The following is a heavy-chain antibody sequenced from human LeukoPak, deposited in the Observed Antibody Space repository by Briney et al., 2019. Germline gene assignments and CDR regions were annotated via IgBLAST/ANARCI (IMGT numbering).Heavy chain of an antibody. Sequence: ASVKFSCKASGYTFTSYGISWVRQAPGQGLECMGWISPYNGNTNYAQKLQGRVTMTTDTYPSTAYMELRSMRSDDPAVYYCAREPWNSSGYADYWGQGTLVTVSS. CDR1: GYTFTSYG. J-gene: IGHJ4*02. CDR2: ISPYNGNT. V-gene: IGHV1-18*01. CDR3: AREPWNSSGYADY. D-gene: IGHD3-22*01.